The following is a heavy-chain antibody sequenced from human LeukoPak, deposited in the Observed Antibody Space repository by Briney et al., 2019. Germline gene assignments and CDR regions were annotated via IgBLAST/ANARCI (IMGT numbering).Heavy chain of an antibody. Sequence: GKSLRLSCAASGFTFSNYAMHWVCQAPGKGLEWVAFTSYDGSKKYYADSVKGRFTISRDNSKNTLYLQMNSLRTEDTAVYFCANDAAQQQLSNLFYGMDVWGQGATVTVSS. J-gene: IGHJ6*02. CDR3: ANDAAQQQLSNLFYGMDV. CDR1: GFTFSNYA. CDR2: TSYDGSKK. V-gene: IGHV3-30-3*02. D-gene: IGHD6-13*01.